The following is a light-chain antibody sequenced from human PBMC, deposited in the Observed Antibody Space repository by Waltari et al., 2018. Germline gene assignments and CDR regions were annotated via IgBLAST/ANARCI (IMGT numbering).Light chain of an antibody. J-gene: IGKJ2*01. V-gene: IGKV2-30*01. CDR3: MQGTHWPYT. Sequence: DAVLTQSPLSLPVTLGQPASISCRSSQSLVYSDGNTSLNWFQQRPGQSPRRLIYKVSDRDSGVPARFSGSGSGTDFTLKISRVEAEDVGVYYCMQGTHWPYTFGQGTKVEIK. CDR2: KVS. CDR1: QSLVYSDGNTS.